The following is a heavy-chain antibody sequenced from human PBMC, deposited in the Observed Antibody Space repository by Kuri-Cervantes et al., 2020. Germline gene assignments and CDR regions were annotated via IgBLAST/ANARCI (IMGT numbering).Heavy chain of an antibody. CDR3: ARVGYSYATYGMDV. CDR2: IYYSGST. Sequence: TLSLTCTVSGGSISSGGYYWSWIRQHSGKGLEWIGYIYYSGSTYYNPSLKSRVTISVDTSKNQFSLKLSSVTAADTAVYYCARVGYSYATYGMDVWGQGTTVTVSS. D-gene: IGHD5-18*01. J-gene: IGHJ6*02. CDR1: GGSISSGGYY. V-gene: IGHV4-31*03.